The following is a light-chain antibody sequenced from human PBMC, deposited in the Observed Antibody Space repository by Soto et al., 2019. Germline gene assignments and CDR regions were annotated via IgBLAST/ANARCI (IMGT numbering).Light chain of an antibody. CDR1: SSHVGSYNF. Sequence: QSALTQPASVSGSPGQSITISVSRTSSHVGSYNFVSWYQQHPGKAPKLLIHEGTKRHSGVSNRFSGYQSDNTASLTISGLQSEDEADYYCCSSSYNVVFGEGTKLTVL. CDR2: EGT. CDR3: CSSSYNVV. J-gene: IGLJ2*01. V-gene: IGLV2-23*01.